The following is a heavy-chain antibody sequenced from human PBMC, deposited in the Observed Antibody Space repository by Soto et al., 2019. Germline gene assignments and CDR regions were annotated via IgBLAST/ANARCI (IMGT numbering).Heavy chain of an antibody. V-gene: IGHV3-7*05. CDR2: IRGDGSEN. Sequence: EVQLVESEGGLVQPGGSLRLSCAASGFTFSDYWMSWVRQAPGKGPEWVANIRGDGSENYYVDSVKGRFTISRDNAKSTLFLQMNSLRAEDTAVYYCARCVGAVPGSNWGQGTLVTVSP. CDR3: ARCVGAVPGSN. J-gene: IGHJ4*02. CDR1: GFTFSDYW. D-gene: IGHD6-19*01.